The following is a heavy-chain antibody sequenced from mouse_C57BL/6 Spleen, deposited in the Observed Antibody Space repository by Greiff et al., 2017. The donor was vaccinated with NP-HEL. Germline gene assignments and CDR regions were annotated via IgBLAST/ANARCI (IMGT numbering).Heavy chain of an antibody. CDR1: GYTFTDYE. CDR3: TRRETGSFAY. D-gene: IGHD4-1*01. V-gene: IGHV1-15*01. J-gene: IGHJ3*01. CDR2: IDPETGGT. Sequence: QVHVKQSGAELVRPGASVTLSCKASGYTFTDYEMHWVKQTPVHGLEWIGAIDPETGGTAYNQKFKGKAILTADKSSSTAYMELRSLTSEDSAVYYCTRRETGSFAYWGQGTLVTVSA.